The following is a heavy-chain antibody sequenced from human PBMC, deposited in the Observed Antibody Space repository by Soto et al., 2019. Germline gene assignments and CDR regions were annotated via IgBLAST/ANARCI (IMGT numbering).Heavy chain of an antibody. D-gene: IGHD3-9*01. Sequence: EVQVVESGGDLVQPGGSLRLSCVVSGLTFSSWPMHWVRQAPGKGLEYVSGISNNGDYIYYANSVRGRFTISRDDSRNTLYLQMGSLRAEDMGVYYCAILPRRQGSDYFDMDVWGQGTTVTVSS. CDR3: AILPRRQGSDYFDMDV. CDR2: ISNNGDYI. V-gene: IGHV3-64*01. CDR1: GLTFSSWP. J-gene: IGHJ6*02.